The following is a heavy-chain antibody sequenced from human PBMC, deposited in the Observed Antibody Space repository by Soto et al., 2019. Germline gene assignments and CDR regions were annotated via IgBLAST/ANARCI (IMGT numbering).Heavy chain of an antibody. Sequence: GGSLRLSCAASGFTFSSYSMNWVRQAPGKGLEWVSSISSSSSYIYYADSVKGRFTISRDNAKNSLYLQMNSLRAEDTAVYYCARHSSSWYDVFAFDIWCQATMVTVSS. CDR2: ISSSSSYI. V-gene: IGHV3-21*01. CDR3: ARHSSSWYDVFAFDI. J-gene: IGHJ3*02. D-gene: IGHD6-13*01. CDR1: GFTFSSYS.